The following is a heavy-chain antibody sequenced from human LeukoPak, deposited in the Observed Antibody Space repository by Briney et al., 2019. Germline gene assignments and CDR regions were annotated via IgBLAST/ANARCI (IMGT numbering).Heavy chain of an antibody. CDR2: ISYDGSNK. V-gene: IGHV3-30*03. CDR3: ARDQGCSSTNCYSLFFHY. Sequence: GRSLRLSCAASGFTFSSYGMHWVRQAPGKGLEWVAVISYDGSNKYYADSVKGRFTISRDNSKNTLYLQMNSLRAEDTAVYYCARDQGCSSTNCYSLFFHYWGQGTLVTVSS. CDR1: GFTFSSYG. J-gene: IGHJ4*02. D-gene: IGHD2-2*01.